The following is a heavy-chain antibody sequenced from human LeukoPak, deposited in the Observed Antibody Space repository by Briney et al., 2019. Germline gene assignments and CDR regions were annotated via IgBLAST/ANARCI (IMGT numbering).Heavy chain of an antibody. CDR3: VKDQRVGLSSWFVPYLYFDY. V-gene: IGHV3-64D*06. CDR1: GFIFSSYA. Sequence: GGSLRLSCSASGFIFSSYAMHWVRQAPGQGLEHVSAISTNGDYTYYTHSVEGRLAISRDNSKNTLYLQMSSLRTEDTAVYYCVKDQRVGLSSWFVPYLYFDYWGQGTLVTVSS. J-gene: IGHJ4*02. CDR2: ISTNGDYT. D-gene: IGHD6-13*01.